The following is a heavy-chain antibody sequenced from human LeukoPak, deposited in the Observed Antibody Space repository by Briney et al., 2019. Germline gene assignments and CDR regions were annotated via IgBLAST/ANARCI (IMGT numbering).Heavy chain of an antibody. Sequence: SLRLSCAASGFTFDDYVMHWVRQAPGKGLEWVSGISWNSGSIGYADSVKGRFTISRDNAKNSLYLQMNSLRVEDTAVYYCVRDSDRVRDYWGQGTLVTVSS. CDR2: ISWNSGSI. CDR3: VRDSDRVRDY. D-gene: IGHD5/OR15-5a*01. V-gene: IGHV3-9*01. J-gene: IGHJ4*02. CDR1: GFTFDDYV.